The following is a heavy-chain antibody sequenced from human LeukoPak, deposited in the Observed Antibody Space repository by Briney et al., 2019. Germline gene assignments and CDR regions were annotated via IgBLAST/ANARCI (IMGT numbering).Heavy chain of an antibody. D-gene: IGHD2-15*01. V-gene: IGHV3-23*01. J-gene: IGHJ4*02. CDR1: GFTFSDYA. CDR3: AKEGYCSAGSCSFDY. Sequence: PGGSLRLSCTASGFTFSDYAMTWVRQAPGKGLQWISAISPRSNSIYYSDSVRGRFTVSRDNSKNTLYLQMNSLRAEDTAVYYCAKEGYCSAGSCSFDYWGQGTLVTVSS. CDR2: ISPRSNSI.